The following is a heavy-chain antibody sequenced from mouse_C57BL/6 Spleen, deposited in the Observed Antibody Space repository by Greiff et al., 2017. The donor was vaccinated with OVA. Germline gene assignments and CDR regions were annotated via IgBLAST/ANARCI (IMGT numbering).Heavy chain of an antibody. V-gene: IGHV1-55*01. CDR3: ERSDGKGPAWFAY. CDR1: GYTFTSYW. D-gene: IGHD2-3*01. Sequence: QVQLQQPGAELVKPGASVKLSCKASGYTFTSYWITWVKQRPGQGLEWIGDIYPGSGSTNYNEKFKSKATLTVDTSSSTAYMQLSSLTSEDSAVYYCERSDGKGPAWFAYWGQGTLVTVSA. CDR2: IYPGSGST. J-gene: IGHJ3*01.